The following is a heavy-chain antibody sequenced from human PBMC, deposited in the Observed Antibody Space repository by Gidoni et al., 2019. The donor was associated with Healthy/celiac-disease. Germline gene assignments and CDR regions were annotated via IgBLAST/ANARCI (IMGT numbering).Heavy chain of an antibody. V-gene: IGHV3-30*18. CDR3: AKDRRSSSWYWFDP. J-gene: IGHJ5*02. Sequence: QVQLVESGGGLVQPGRSLRLSCAASGFTFSSYGMHWVRQAPGKGLEWVAVISYDGSNKYYADSVKGRFTISRDNSKNTLYLQMNSLRAEDTAVYYCAKDRRSSSWYWFDPWGQGTLVTVSS. D-gene: IGHD6-13*01. CDR1: GFTFSSYG. CDR2: ISYDGSNK.